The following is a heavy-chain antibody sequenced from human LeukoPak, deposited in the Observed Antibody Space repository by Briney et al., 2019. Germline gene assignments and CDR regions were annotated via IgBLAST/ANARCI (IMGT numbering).Heavy chain of an antibody. V-gene: IGHV4-39*01. J-gene: IGHJ4*02. CDR1: GGSIGSSSYY. Sequence: SETLSLTCTVSGGSIGSSSYYWGWIRQPPGKGLEWIGSIYYSGSTYYNPSLKSRVTISVDTSKNQFSLKLSSVTAADTAVYYCARRPRPLHTMVQYFDYWGQGTLVTVSS. CDR2: IYYSGST. D-gene: IGHD3-10*01. CDR3: ARRPRPLHTMVQYFDY.